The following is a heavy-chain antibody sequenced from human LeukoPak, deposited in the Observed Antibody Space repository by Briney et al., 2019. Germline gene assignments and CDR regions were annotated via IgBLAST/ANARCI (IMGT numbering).Heavy chain of an antibody. CDR3: AKGAAAGKVDWFDP. V-gene: IGHV3-23*01. D-gene: IGHD6-13*01. J-gene: IGHJ5*02. Sequence: GGSLRLSCAASGFTFSNFAMMWVRQAPGTGLQWVSTITGYGATFYADSVRGRFTIFRDTSLNTLFLQMNSLGAEDTAVYYCAKGAAAGKVDWFDPWGQGTLVTVSS. CDR1: GFTFSNFA. CDR2: ITGYGAT.